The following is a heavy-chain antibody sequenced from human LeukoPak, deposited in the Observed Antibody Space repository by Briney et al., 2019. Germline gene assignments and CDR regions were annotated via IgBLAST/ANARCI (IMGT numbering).Heavy chain of an antibody. CDR3: ARTYYDFWSGYYGLDY. CDR1: GYTFTGYD. V-gene: IGHV1-2*02. CDR2: INPNSGGT. D-gene: IGHD3-3*01. J-gene: IGHJ4*02. Sequence: ASVKVSCKASGYTFTGYDMHWVRQAPGQGLEWMGWINPNSGGTNYAQKFQGGVTMTRDTSISTAYMELSRLRSDDTAVYYCARTYYDFWSGYYGLDYWGQGTLVTVSS.